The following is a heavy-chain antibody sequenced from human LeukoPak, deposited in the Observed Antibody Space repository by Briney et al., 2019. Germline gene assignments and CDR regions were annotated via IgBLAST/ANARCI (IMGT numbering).Heavy chain of an antibody. D-gene: IGHD6-13*01. CDR3: ARSSSWGFYYYMDV. J-gene: IGHJ6*03. CDR1: GFTFSSYE. CDR2: INHSGST. V-gene: IGHV4-34*01. Sequence: GSLRLSCAASGFTFSSYEMNWVRQPPGKGLEWIGEINHSGSTNYNPSLKSRVTISVDTSKNQFSLKLSSVTAADTAVYYCARSSSWGFYYYMDVWGKGTTVTISS.